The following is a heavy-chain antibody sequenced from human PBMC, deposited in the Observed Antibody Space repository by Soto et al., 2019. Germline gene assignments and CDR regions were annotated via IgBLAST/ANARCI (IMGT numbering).Heavy chain of an antibody. CDR2: IYYSGST. CDR1: GGSISSYY. V-gene: IGHV4-59*08. Sequence: SETLSLTCTVSGGSISSYYWSWIRQPPGKGLEWIGYIYYSGSTNYNPSLKSRVTISVDTSKNQFSLKLSSVTAADTAVYYCARLKGRYSGYDSGWFDPWGQGTLVTVSS. CDR3: ARLKGRYSGYDSGWFDP. D-gene: IGHD5-12*01. J-gene: IGHJ5*02.